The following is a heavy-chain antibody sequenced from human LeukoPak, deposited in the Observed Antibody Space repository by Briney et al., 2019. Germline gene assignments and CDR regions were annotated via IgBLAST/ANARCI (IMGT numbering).Heavy chain of an antibody. CDR1: GGSISSGGYY. J-gene: IGHJ4*02. V-gene: IGHV4-31*03. CDR3: ASTVVTPGNFDY. D-gene: IGHD4-23*01. CDR2: IYYSGST. Sequence: PSQTLSLTCTVSGGSISSGGYYWSWIRQHPGKGLEWIGYIYYSGSTYYNPSLKSRVTISVDTSKNQFSLKLSSVTAADTAVYYCASTVVTPGNFDYWGQGTLVTVSS.